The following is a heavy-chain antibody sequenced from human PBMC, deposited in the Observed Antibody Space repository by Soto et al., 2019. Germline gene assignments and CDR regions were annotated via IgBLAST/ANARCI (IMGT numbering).Heavy chain of an antibody. CDR1: NASITSSGYY. CDR2: IYHSGRT. D-gene: IGHD1-26*01. CDR3: ARMSGTYYVPDY. J-gene: IGHJ4*02. Sequence: QVQLQESGPRLVEASQTLSLTCTVSNASITSSGYYWSWVRQPPGKRLEWIGHIYHSGRTFYTPSRQSRLTMSVDTSKNQFSLTLRSVTAADTAVYHCARMSGTYYVPDYWGQGTLVTVSS. V-gene: IGHV4-30-4*01.